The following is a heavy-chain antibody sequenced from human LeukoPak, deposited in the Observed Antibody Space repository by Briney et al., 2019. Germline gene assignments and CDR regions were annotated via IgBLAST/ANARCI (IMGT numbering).Heavy chain of an antibody. J-gene: IGHJ4*02. D-gene: IGHD3-9*01. Sequence: ASVKVSCKASGYTFTSYGISWVRQAPGQGLEWMGWISAYNGNTNYAQKLQGRVTMTTDTSTSTAYMELRSLRSDDTAVYYCAKANYDILTGYFEASDYWGQGTLVTVSS. CDR3: AKANYDILTGYFEASDY. CDR2: ISAYNGNT. V-gene: IGHV1-18*01. CDR1: GYTFTSYG.